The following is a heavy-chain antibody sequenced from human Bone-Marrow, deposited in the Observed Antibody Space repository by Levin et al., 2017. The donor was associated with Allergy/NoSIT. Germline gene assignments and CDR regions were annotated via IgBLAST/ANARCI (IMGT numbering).Heavy chain of an antibody. CDR3: VRDRPRLRGD. V-gene: IGHV3-21*01. D-gene: IGHD3-16*01. J-gene: IGHJ4*02. CDR1: GFDFSSYT. CDR2: ITSGSSFI. Sequence: GGSLRLSCAASGFDFSSYTMNWVRQAPGMGLEWVSSITSGSSFIYYADSVRGRFTISRDNAKNPLYLQMNSLRAEDTAVYYCVRDRPRLRGDWGQGTLVTVSS.